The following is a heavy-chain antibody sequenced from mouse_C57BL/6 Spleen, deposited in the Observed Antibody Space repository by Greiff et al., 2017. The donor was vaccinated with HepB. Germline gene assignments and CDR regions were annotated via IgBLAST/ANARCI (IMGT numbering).Heavy chain of an antibody. D-gene: IGHD2-1*01. CDR2: ILPGSGST. CDR1: GYTFTGYW. Sequence: QVQLQQSGAELMKPGASVKLSCKATGYTFTGYWIEWVKQRPGHGLEWIGEILPGSGSTNYNGKFKGKATFTADTSSNTAYMQLSSLTTEDSAIYYCARIYYGKSYAMDYWGQGTSVTVSS. J-gene: IGHJ4*01. CDR3: ARIYYGKSYAMDY. V-gene: IGHV1-9*01.